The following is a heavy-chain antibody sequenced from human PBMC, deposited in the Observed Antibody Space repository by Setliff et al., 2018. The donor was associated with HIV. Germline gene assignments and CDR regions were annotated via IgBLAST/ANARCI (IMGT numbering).Heavy chain of an antibody. J-gene: IGHJ6*03. Sequence: FTGYYMHWIRQSPGKGLEWIGEINHSGRTKYSPSLRSRVSISVDTSKNQFSLKLSSVTAADTAVYYCARDVPWGDYYYYMDVWGKGTTVTVSS. CDR3: ARDVPWGDYYYYMDV. D-gene: IGHD3-16*01. CDR2: INHSGRT. CDR1: FTGYY. V-gene: IGHV4-34*01.